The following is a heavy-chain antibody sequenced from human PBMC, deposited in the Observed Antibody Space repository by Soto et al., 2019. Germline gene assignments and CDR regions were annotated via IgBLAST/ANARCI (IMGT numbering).Heavy chain of an antibody. D-gene: IGHD4-17*01. CDR3: AKDPNGDYAGAFEM. CDR2: ISSSGGST. Sequence: PGGSLRLSCAASGFTFNNYAMSWVRQAPGKGLEWVSGISSSGGSTYYADSVKGRFTISRDNSKNTLSLQMNSLRAEDTALYYCAKDPNGDYAGAFEMWGQGTKVTVSS. J-gene: IGHJ3*02. CDR1: GFTFNNYA. V-gene: IGHV3-23*01.